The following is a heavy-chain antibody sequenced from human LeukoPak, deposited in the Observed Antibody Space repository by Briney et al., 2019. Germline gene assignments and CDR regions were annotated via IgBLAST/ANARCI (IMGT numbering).Heavy chain of an antibody. J-gene: IGHJ4*02. CDR3: ARGSGSYYDY. CDR2: ISDVSASVI. CDR1: GFTFSTSS. D-gene: IGHD1-26*01. V-gene: IGHV3-48*02. Sequence: GGSLRLSCAASGFTFSTSSLIWVRQAPGKGLEWVSYISDVSASVIFYADSVKGRFTISRDNAKNSLYLQMNSLRDEDTAVYYCARGSGSYYDYWGQGTLVTVSS.